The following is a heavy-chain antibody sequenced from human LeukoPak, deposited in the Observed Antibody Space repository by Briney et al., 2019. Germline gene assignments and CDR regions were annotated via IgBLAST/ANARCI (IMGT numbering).Heavy chain of an antibody. CDR2: IIPIFGTA. D-gene: IGHD1-26*01. Sequence: ASVKVPCKASGGTFSSYAISWVRQAPGQGLEWMGGIIPIFGTANYAQKFQGRVTITTDESTSTAYMELSSLRSEDTAVYYCARQVGGSSHFDYWGQGTLVTVSS. J-gene: IGHJ4*02. CDR3: ARQVGGSSHFDY. V-gene: IGHV1-69*05. CDR1: GGTFSSYA.